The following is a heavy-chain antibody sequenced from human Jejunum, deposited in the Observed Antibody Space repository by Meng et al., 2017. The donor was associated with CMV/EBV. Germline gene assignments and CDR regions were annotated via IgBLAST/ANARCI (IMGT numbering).Heavy chain of an antibody. CDR2: IYDSGST. D-gene: IGHD3-3*01. Sequence: SCSYYCSWLRQPPGKGLEWIGYIYDSGSTNYNPSLKSRVTLSVDTSKNQYSLKLSSVTAADTAVYYCARGAYDFWSGYYGNAFDIWGQGTMVTVSS. CDR3: ARGAYDFWSGYYGNAFDI. V-gene: IGHV4-61*01. CDR1: SCSYY. J-gene: IGHJ3*02.